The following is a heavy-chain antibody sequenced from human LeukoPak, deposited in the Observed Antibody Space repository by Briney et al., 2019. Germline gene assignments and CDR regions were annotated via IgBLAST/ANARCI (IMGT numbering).Heavy chain of an antibody. CDR1: GFTFSSYA. D-gene: IGHD3-10*01. J-gene: IGHJ4*02. CDR2: ISYDGSNK. Sequence: PGGSLRLSCAASGFTFSSYAMHWVRQAPGKGLEWVAVISYDGSNKYYADSVKGRFTISRDNSKNTLYLQMNSLRAEDTAVYYCARDLGYFDYWDQGTLVTVSS. V-gene: IGHV3-30*04. CDR3: ARDLGYFDY.